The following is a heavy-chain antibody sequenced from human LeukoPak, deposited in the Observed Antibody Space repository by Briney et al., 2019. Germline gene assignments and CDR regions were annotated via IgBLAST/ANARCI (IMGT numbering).Heavy chain of an antibody. J-gene: IGHJ6*03. CDR1: GGSISSSNW. V-gene: IGHV4-4*02. CDR3: ASQGRYGYYYYYYMDV. D-gene: IGHD3-16*01. CDR2: IYHSGST. Sequence: SETLSLTCAVSGGSISSSNWWCCVRPPPGEGLEWIGEIYHSGSTNYNPSLKSRVTISVDKSKNQFSLKLSSVTAADTAVYYCASQGRYGYYYYYYMDVWGKGTTVTVSS.